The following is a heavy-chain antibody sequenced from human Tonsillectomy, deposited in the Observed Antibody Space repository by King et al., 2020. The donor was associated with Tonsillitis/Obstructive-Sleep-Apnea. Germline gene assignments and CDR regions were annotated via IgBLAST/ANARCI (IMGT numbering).Heavy chain of an antibody. CDR3: ARDTLQWDLPNYFDY. Sequence: QVQLVESGGGVVQPGRSLRLSCAASGFTFNIYAMHWVRQAPGKGLEWVAVISHDGSNKYYADSVKGRFTLSRDSSKSTLYLQMNSLRAEDTAVYYCARDTLQWDLPNYFDYWGQGTPVTVSS. CDR2: ISHDGSNK. V-gene: IGHV3-30*04. J-gene: IGHJ4*02. CDR1: GFTFNIYA. D-gene: IGHD1-26*01.